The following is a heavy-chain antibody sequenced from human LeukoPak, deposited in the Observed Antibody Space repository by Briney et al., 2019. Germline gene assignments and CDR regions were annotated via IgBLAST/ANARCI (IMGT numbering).Heavy chain of an antibody. J-gene: IGHJ4*02. D-gene: IGHD6-13*01. CDR2: IYSGGST. Sequence: GGSLILSCAASGFRVTSNYMSWVRQAPGKGLEWVSVIYSGGSTYYADSVKGRFILSRDDYKNTLSLQISNLRAEDTAVYFCAREISDSSRWYGGFDYWGQGTLVIVSS. CDR1: GFRVTSNY. V-gene: IGHV3-53*01. CDR3: AREISDSSRWYGGFDY.